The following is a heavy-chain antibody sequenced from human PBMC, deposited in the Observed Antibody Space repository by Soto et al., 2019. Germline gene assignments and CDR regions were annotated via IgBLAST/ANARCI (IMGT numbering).Heavy chain of an antibody. Sequence: EVQLLESGGGLVQPGGSLRLSCAASGFTFSSYAMSWVRQAPGKGLEWVSAISGSGGSTYYADSVKGRFTISRDSSKKTLYLQMYSLRAEDTAVYYCAKEDGYSSGCFDYWGQGTLVTVSS. CDR2: ISGSGGST. CDR3: AKEDGYSSGCFDY. CDR1: GFTFSSYA. D-gene: IGHD6-19*01. V-gene: IGHV3-23*01. J-gene: IGHJ4*02.